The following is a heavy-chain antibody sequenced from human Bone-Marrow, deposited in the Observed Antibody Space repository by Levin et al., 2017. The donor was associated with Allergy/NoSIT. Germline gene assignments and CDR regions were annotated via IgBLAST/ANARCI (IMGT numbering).Heavy chain of an antibody. CDR1: GGSLSSGDYY. D-gene: IGHD3-22*01. CDR2: ISDTGST. J-gene: IGHJ4*02. CDR3: ARELKENNFDTSGYYSDH. Sequence: PSETLSLTCTVSGGSLSSGDYYWSWLRQTPGKGLECIGYISDTGSTYYNPSLKSRLTISVDTSRNQFSLKLSSVTAADTAIYYCARELKENNFDTSGYYSDHWGQGVLVTVSS. V-gene: IGHV4-30-4*01.